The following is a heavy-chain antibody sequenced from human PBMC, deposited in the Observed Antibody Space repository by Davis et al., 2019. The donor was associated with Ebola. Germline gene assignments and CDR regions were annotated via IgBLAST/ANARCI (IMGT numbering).Heavy chain of an antibody. Sequence: GESLKISCAASGFTFSSYGMHWVRQAPGKGLEWVAVIWYDGSNKYYADSVKGRFTISRDNSKNTLYLQMNSLRADDTAVYYCATRDTSSNCFGFYPWGQGTLVTVSS. CDR1: GFTFSSYG. CDR3: ATRDTSSNCFGFYP. CDR2: IWYDGSNK. D-gene: IGHD6-13*01. V-gene: IGHV3-33*01. J-gene: IGHJ5*02.